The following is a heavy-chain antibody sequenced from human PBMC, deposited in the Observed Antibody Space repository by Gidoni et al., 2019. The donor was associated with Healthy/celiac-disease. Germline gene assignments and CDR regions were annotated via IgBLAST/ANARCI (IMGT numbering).Heavy chain of an antibody. CDR3: ARDPLNPNYYGSGSFDY. CDR1: GSTFSSYG. D-gene: IGHD3-10*01. J-gene: IGHJ4*02. CDR2: IWYDGSNK. Sequence: VQLVETGGGVVQPGSSLRLSCDASGSTFSSYGMHWVRQAQGKGLEGVAVIWYDGSNKYYADSVKGRFTISRDNSKNTLYLQMNSLRAEDTAVYYCARDPLNPNYYGSGSFDYWGQGTLVTVSS. V-gene: IGHV3-33*01.